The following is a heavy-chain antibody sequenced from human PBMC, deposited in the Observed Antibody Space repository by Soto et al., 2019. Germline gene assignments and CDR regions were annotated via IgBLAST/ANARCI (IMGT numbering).Heavy chain of an antibody. CDR2: IIPIFGTA. D-gene: IGHD4-17*01. CDR1: GGTFSSYA. J-gene: IGHJ6*02. Sequence: SVKVSCKASGGTFSSYAISWVRQAPGQGLEWMGGIIPIFGTANYAQKFQGRVTITADESTSTAYMELSSLRSEDTAVYYCASRPNDYGDYGYYYYGMDVWGQGTTVTVSS. V-gene: IGHV1-69*13. CDR3: ASRPNDYGDYGYYYYGMDV.